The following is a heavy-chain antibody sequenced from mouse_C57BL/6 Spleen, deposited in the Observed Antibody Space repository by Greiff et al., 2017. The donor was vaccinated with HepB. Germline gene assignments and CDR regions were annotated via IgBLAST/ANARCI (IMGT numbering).Heavy chain of an antibody. CDR2: INPGSGGT. CDR3: ARWGWDVYWYFDV. CDR1: GYAFTNYL. Sequence: QVQLQQSGAELVRPGTSVKVSCKASGYAFTNYLIEWVKQRPGQGLEWIGVINPGSGGTNYNEKFKGKATLTADKSSSTAYMQLSSLTSEDSAVYVCARWGWDVYWYFDVWGTGTTVTVSS. V-gene: IGHV1-54*01. D-gene: IGHD4-1*01. J-gene: IGHJ1*03.